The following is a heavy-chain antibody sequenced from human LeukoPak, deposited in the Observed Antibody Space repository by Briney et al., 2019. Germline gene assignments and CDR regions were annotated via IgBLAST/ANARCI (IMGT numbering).Heavy chain of an antibody. CDR2: IRSKANSYAT. J-gene: IGHJ4*02. CDR3: TSPLGYCTNGVCPKGY. V-gene: IGHV3-73*01. D-gene: IGHD2-8*01. CDR1: GFTFSGSA. Sequence: GGSLRLSCAASGFTFSGSAMHWVRQASGKGLEWVGRIRSKANSYATAYAASVKGRFTISRDDSKNTAYLQMNSLKTEDTAVYYCTSPLGYCTNGVCPKGYWGQGTLVTVSS.